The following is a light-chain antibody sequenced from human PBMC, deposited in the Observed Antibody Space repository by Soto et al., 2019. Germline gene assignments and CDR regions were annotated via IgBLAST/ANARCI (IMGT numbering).Light chain of an antibody. CDR3: MQGTRWPRT. V-gene: IGKV2-30*01. Sequence: DAVMTQSPLSLPVTLGQPASISCRSSQCLVYSDGNTYLNWFEQRPGHSPRRIIYKVSNRDSGVPERFGGSGSGIDFTLKISRVEAEDVGVYYCMQGTRWPRTFGQGTKVEIK. CDR2: KVS. J-gene: IGKJ1*01. CDR1: QCLVYSDGNTY.